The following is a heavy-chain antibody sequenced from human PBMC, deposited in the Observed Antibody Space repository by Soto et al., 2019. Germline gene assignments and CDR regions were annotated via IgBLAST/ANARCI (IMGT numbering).Heavy chain of an antibody. CDR3: ARHKGGYYSGVDV. CDR2: IYYSGTT. CDR1: GGSISSNSYY. J-gene: IGHJ6*02. D-gene: IGHD3-16*01. Sequence: QLQLQESGPGLVKPSETLSLTCTVSGGSISSNSYYWAWIRQPPGKGLEWIGNIYYSGTTYYNPSLKRRVTISVETSTNQFSLKLSSVTAADTAVYYCARHKGGYYSGVDVWGQGTTVTVSS. V-gene: IGHV4-39*01.